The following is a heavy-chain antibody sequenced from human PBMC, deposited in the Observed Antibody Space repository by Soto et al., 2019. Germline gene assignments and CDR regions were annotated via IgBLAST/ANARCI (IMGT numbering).Heavy chain of an antibody. D-gene: IGHD3-3*01. Sequence: SETLSLTCTVSGDSVSSSSYYWAWIRQPPGKGLEWIGSIYYSGSTYYNPSLKSRVTISVDTSKNQFSLKLSSVTAADTAVYYCARRRSYDFWSGYYTDGSFGHWGQGALVTVSS. CDR2: IYYSGST. CDR1: GDSVSSSSYY. CDR3: ARRRSYDFWSGYYTDGSFGH. J-gene: IGHJ4*02. V-gene: IGHV4-39*01.